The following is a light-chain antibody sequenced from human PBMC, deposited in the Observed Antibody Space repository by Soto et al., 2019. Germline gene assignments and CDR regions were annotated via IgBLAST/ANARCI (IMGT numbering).Light chain of an antibody. CDR1: QSIKNW. V-gene: IGKV1-5*03. CDR2: KAS. Sequence: DIQMTQSPSTLSASVGDRVTITCRASQSIKNWLAWYQQKPGEAPKLLIYKASTLESGVPSRFSGSASGTEFTLTISCLQPDDVATYYCQKYNSYSGKCGQGTKGDIK. CDR3: QKYNSYSGK. J-gene: IGKJ1*01.